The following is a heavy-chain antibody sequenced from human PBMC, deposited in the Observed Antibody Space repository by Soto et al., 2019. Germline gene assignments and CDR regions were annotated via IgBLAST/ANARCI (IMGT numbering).Heavy chain of an antibody. D-gene: IGHD6-13*01. J-gene: IGHJ6*02. Sequence: GGSLRLSCAASGFTFSDFYMTWIRQAPGKGLEWVSYISSSGSSIYYADFVKGRFTISRDNAKNLLYLQMNSLRAEETAVYYCARFPAAAGHYDFYGMDVWGQGTTVTVS. CDR2: ISSSGSSI. CDR1: GFTFSDFY. CDR3: ARFPAAAGHYDFYGMDV. V-gene: IGHV3-11*01.